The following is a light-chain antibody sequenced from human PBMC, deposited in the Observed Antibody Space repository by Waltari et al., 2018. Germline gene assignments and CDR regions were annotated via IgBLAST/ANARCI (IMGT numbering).Light chain of an antibody. Sequence: QSVLTQPPSVSAAPGQKVTISCPGNTSNIGNNYVSWYQQLPGTAPKLVIYENNQRPSGILDRFSGSKSGTSATLGITGLQTGDEADYYCGTWDSSLTAWVFGGGTKLTVL. J-gene: IGLJ3*02. CDR3: GTWDSSLTAWV. V-gene: IGLV1-51*02. CDR1: TSNIGNNY. CDR2: ENN.